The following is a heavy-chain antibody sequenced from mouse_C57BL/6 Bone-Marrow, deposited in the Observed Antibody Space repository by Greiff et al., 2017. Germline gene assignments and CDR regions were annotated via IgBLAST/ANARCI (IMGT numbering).Heavy chain of an antibody. CDR3: ARPVSYYYGSSWDWYFDV. V-gene: IGHV4-1*01. CDR1: GIAFSRYW. J-gene: IGHJ1*03. CDR2: INPDSSTI. D-gene: IGHD1-1*01. Sequence: EVKLLESGGGLVQPGGSLKLSCAASGIAFSRYWMSWVRRAPGKGLEWIGEINPDSSTINYAPSLKDKFIISRDNAKNTLYLQMSKVRSEDTALYYCARPVSYYYGSSWDWYFDVWGTGTTVTVSS.